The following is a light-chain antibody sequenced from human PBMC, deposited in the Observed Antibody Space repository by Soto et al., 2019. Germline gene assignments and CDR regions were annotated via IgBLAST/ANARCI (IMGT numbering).Light chain of an antibody. V-gene: IGKV3-20*01. Sequence: EIVLTQSPGTLSLSPGERATLSCRASQSVSTNYLAWYQQKPGQAPWLLIHSASIRATDIPDRFSGGGSGTDFSLTISRLQREDFEVYYCQQCGSPHFTLRPGTKVDLK. CDR2: SAS. CDR3: QQCGSPHFT. J-gene: IGKJ3*01. CDR1: QSVSTNY.